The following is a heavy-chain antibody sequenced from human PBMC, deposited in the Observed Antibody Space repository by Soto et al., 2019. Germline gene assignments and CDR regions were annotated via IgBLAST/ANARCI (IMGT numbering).Heavy chain of an antibody. D-gene: IGHD3-22*01. CDR2: IRSQSSGGTT. Sequence: GGSLRLSCSGSGFAFADYAISWFRQAPGKGLEWVGFIRSQSSGGTTDYAASVKGRFTISRDDSKNSADLHMNGLKTEDTAVYFCNRGYYYDISGSKLNWFDPRGQGTLVTVSS. CDR1: GFAFADYA. CDR3: NRGYYYDISGSKLNWFDP. J-gene: IGHJ5*02. V-gene: IGHV3-49*03.